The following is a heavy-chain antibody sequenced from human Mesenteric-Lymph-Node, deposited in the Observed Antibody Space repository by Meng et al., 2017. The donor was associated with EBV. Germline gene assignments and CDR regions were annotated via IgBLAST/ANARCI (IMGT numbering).Heavy chain of an antibody. Sequence: QPQLQESGPGPVKPSEPLSLTCTVSGGSLTSSSYFWGWIRQPPGKGLEWIGSIFYSGSTYYNPSLESRVTISVDTSRNQFSLKLTSVTAADTAVYYCAGPDYGNNWGRFDYWGQGTLVTVSS. J-gene: IGHJ4*02. CDR2: IFYSGST. D-gene: IGHD4-17*01. CDR1: GGSLTSSSYF. CDR3: AGPDYGNNWGRFDY. V-gene: IGHV4-39*07.